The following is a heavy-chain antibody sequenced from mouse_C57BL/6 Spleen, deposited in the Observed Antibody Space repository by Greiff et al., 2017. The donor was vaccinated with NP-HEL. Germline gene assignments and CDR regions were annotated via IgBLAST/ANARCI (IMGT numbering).Heavy chain of an antibody. CDR2: INPSSGYT. V-gene: IGHV1-4*01. Sequence: QVHVKQSGAELARPGASVKMSCKASGYTFTSYTMHWVKQRPGQGLEWVGYINPSSGYTKYNQKFKDKATLTADKSSSTAYMQLRSLTSEDSAVYCCEGGDGSDFDYWGQGTTVTVSS. CDR1: GYTFTSYT. CDR3: EGGDGSDFDY. J-gene: IGHJ2*01. D-gene: IGHD3-2*01.